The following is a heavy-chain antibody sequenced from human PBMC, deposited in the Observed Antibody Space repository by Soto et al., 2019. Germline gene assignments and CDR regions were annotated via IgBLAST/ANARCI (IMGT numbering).Heavy chain of an antibody. CDR1: GYTFSSYG. CDR2: ISVYNGNT. J-gene: IGHJ4*02. D-gene: IGHD2-15*01. Sequence: ASVKVSCKASGYTFSSYGISWVRQAPGHGLEWMGWISVYNGNTHSAQKFQGRVSMTTDTSTTTVYMDLRSLRSDDTAVYYCARFRFYFGGNPGPFSDRAQGTLVLVSS. V-gene: IGHV1-18*01. CDR3: ARFRFYFGGNPGPFSD.